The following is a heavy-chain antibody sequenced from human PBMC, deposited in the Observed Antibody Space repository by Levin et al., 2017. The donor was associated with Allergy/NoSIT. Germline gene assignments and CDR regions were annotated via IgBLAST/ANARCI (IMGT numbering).Heavy chain of an antibody. CDR1: GGSISSGGYS. Sequence: SETLSLTCAVSGGSISSGGYSWSWIRQPPGKGLEWIGYIYHSGSTYYNPSLKSRVTISVDRSKNQFSLKLSSVTAADTAVYYCARGGDYFDYWGQGTLVTVSS. D-gene: IGHD4-17*01. CDR3: ARGGDYFDY. CDR2: IYHSGST. V-gene: IGHV4-30-2*01. J-gene: IGHJ4*02.